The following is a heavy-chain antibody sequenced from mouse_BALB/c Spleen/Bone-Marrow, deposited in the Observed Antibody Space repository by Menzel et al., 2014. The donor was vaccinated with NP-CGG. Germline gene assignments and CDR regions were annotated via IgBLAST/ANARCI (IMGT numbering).Heavy chain of an antibody. V-gene: IGHV1S135*01. CDR1: GYAFTSYN. CDR3: AREGYFAWFAY. J-gene: IGHJ3*01. CDR2: IDPYNGGT. Sequence: VQLQQSGPELVKPGASVKASCKASGYAFTSYNMYWVKQSHGKSLEWIGYIDPYNGGTTYNQKFKVKATLTVDKSSSTAYMHLNSLTSEDSAVYYCAREGYFAWFAYWGQGTLVTVSA.